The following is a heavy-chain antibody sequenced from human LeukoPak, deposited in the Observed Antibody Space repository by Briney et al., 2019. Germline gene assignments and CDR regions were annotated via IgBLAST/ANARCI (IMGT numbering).Heavy chain of an antibody. V-gene: IGHV1-18*01. CDR2: ISAYNGNT. J-gene: IGHJ5*02. CDR1: GYTFTSYG. D-gene: IGHD3-3*01. Sequence: ASVKVSCKASGYTFTSYGISWVRQAPGQGLEWMGWISAYNGNTNYAQKLQGRVTMTTDTSTSTAYMELRSLRSDDTAVYYCARIYDFWSGYLINPWGQGTLVTVSS. CDR3: ARIYDFWSGYLINP.